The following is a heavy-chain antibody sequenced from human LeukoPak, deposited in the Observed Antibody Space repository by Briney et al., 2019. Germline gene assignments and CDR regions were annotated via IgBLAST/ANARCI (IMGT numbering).Heavy chain of an antibody. V-gene: IGHV1-18*01. CDR1: GYTFTSYG. D-gene: IGHD2-15*01. Sequence: ASVKVSCKASGYTFTSYGISWVRQAPGQGLEWMGWISAYNGNTNYAQKLQGRVTMTTDTSTITAYMELRSLRSDDAAVYYCARADEDIVVVVAATPGAFDIWGQGTMVTVSS. CDR2: ISAYNGNT. J-gene: IGHJ3*02. CDR3: ARADEDIVVVVAATPGAFDI.